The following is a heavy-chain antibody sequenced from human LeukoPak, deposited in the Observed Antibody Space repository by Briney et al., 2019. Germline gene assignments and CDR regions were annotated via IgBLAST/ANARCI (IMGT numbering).Heavy chain of an antibody. Sequence: TGGSLRLSCAASGLTFSKYWMLWVRQAPGKGLEGVSRINTDGTVTTYADSVEGRFTVSRDNADNTMFLQMNSVRDEDTAVYYCATKQWLAPPPDSWGQGTPVTVSS. CDR1: GLTFSKYW. CDR2: INTDGTVT. D-gene: IGHD6-19*01. CDR3: ATKQWLAPPPDS. V-gene: IGHV3-74*01. J-gene: IGHJ4*02.